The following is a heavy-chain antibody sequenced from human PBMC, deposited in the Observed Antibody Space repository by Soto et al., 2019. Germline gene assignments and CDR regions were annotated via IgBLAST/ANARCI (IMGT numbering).Heavy chain of an antibody. D-gene: IGHD6-13*01. J-gene: IGHJ3*02. Sequence: QLRLQESGPGLVRPSEPLSLTCTVSGGSISSGTYYWGWIRQSPGKGLEWIGSMYYSGTTYYNPSLKNRATISVDMSKNQFSLKLSSVTAADTAVYFCTIGRPTSNWYSFDIWGQGTLVTVS. CDR1: GGSISSGTYY. CDR2: MYYSGTT. V-gene: IGHV4-39*01. CDR3: TIGRPTSNWYSFDI.